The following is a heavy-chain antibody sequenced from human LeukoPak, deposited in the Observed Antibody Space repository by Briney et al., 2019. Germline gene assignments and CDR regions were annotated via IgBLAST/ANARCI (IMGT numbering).Heavy chain of an antibody. CDR1: GFTFSSYW. D-gene: IGHD5-24*01. CDR2: IKQDGSEK. Sequence: PGGSLRLSCVVSGFTFSSYWMSWLRQAPGKGLEWVANIKQDGSEKYYVDSVKGRFTISRDNAKNSLFLQMSSLRDEDTAVYYCARGAARMVEMGTIISFEYWGQGTLVTVSS. J-gene: IGHJ4*02. V-gene: IGHV3-7*01. CDR3: ARGAARMVEMGTIISFEY.